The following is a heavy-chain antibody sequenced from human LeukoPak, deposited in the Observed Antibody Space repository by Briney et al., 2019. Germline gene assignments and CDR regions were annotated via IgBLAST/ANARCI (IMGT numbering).Heavy chain of an antibody. D-gene: IGHD3-22*01. V-gene: IGHV3-48*04. CDR2: ISAISSSST. CDR1: GFTFSSYA. Sequence: EGSLRLSCAASGFTFSSYAMHWVRQAPGKRLEWVSYISAISSSSTYYADSVKGRFTISRDNAKNSLYLQMNSLRAEDTAVYYCARDFHRRYYDSSGYNAFDIWGQGTMVTVSS. CDR3: ARDFHRRYYDSSGYNAFDI. J-gene: IGHJ3*02.